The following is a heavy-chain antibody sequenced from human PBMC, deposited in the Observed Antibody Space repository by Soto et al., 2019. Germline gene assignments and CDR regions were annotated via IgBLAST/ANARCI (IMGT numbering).Heavy chain of an antibody. CDR1: GFMFDDYA. Sequence: EVQLVESGGGLVQPGRSLRLSCEASGFMFDDYAMYWVRQAPGKGLEWVSGISWNSNSIVYADSVKGRFTISRDNAKNSLYLQMNSLKPADTALYYCANSQRIASRPFDYWGQGTLVTVSS. CDR2: ISWNSNSI. V-gene: IGHV3-9*01. J-gene: IGHJ4*02. D-gene: IGHD2-21*01. CDR3: ANSQRIASRPFDY.